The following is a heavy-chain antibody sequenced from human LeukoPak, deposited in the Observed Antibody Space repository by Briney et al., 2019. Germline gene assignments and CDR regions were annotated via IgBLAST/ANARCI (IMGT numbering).Heavy chain of an antibody. V-gene: IGHV3-23*01. CDR3: SKVVWAAGGDFWSGYYTASYFDY. J-gene: IGHJ4*02. D-gene: IGHD3-3*01. Sequence: GGSLRLSCAASGFTFSSYAMSWVRQAPGKGLEWVSAISGSGGSTYYADSVKGRFTISRDNSKNTLYLQMTSLRAEDTAVYYCSKVVWAAGGDFWSGYYTASYFDYWGQGTLVTVSS. CDR2: ISGSGGST. CDR1: GFTFSSYA.